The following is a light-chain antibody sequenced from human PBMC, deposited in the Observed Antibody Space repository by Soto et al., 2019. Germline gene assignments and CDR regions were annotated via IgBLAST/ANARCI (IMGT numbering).Light chain of an antibody. CDR2: EVT. CDR1: SDDIGAYDY. CDR3: SSYTNINTRACV. V-gene: IGLV2-14*01. J-gene: IGLJ1*01. Sequence: QSVLTQPSSVSASPGQSISISCTGTSDDIGAYDYVSWYQQHPGKAPKLIIYEVTDRPSGVSNRFSGSKSGNTASLTISGLQAEDEAEYYCSSYTNINTRACVFGTGTKV.